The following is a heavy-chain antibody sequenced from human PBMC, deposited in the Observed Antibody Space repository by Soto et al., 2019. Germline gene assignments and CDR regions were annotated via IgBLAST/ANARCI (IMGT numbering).Heavy chain of an antibody. Sequence: EVQLVESGGGLVQPGGPVSLSCAASGFTFSSYWMSWVRQGPGKGLEGVANIKQDGSEKYNVDSVKGRFTISRDNAKNSLYLQMNSLRAEDTAVYYCAITRPDILTGYRGRFDYWGQGTLVTVSS. CDR2: IKQDGSEK. J-gene: IGHJ4*02. D-gene: IGHD3-9*01. CDR3: AITRPDILTGYRGRFDY. V-gene: IGHV3-7*01. CDR1: GFTFSSYW.